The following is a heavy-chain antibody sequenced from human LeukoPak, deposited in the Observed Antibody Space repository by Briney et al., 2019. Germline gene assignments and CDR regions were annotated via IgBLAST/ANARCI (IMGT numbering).Heavy chain of an antibody. D-gene: IGHD3-10*01. Sequence: GGSLRLSCAASGFTFSSYAMSWVRQAPGKGLEWVSAISGSGGSTYYADSVKGRFTISRDNSKNTLYLQMNSLRAEDTAVCYCAVPIWFGELVHAFDIWGQGTMVTVSS. J-gene: IGHJ3*02. CDR1: GFTFSSYA. CDR3: AVPIWFGELVHAFDI. CDR2: ISGSGGST. V-gene: IGHV3-23*01.